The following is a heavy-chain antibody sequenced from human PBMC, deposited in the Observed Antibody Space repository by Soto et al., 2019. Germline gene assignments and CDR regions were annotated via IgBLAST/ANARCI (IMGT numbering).Heavy chain of an antibody. V-gene: IGHV3-30-3*01. J-gene: IGHJ6*02. Sequence: TGGSLRLSCAASGFTFSSYAMHWVRQAPGKGLEWVAVISYDGSNKYYADSVKGRFTISRDNSKNTLYLQMNSLRAEDTAVYYCARDRSAISALDIVLMVYATPAAYYYYGMDVWGQGTTVTVSS. CDR2: ISYDGSNK. CDR1: GFTFSSYA. CDR3: ARDRSAISALDIVLMVYATPAAYYYYGMDV. D-gene: IGHD2-8*01.